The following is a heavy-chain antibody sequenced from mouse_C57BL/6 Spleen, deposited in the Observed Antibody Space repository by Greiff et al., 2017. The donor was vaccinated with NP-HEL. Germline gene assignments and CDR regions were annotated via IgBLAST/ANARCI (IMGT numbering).Heavy chain of an antibody. CDR2: INPSTGGT. D-gene: IGHD2-4*01. V-gene: IGHV1-42*01. Sequence: EVQLQQSGPELVKPGASVKISFKASGYSFTGYYMNWVKQSPEKSLEWIGEINPSTGGTTYNQKFKAKATLTVDKSSSTAYMQLKSLTSEDSAVYYCARNDYDDFDYWGQGTTLTVSS. J-gene: IGHJ2*01. CDR1: GYSFTGYY. CDR3: ARNDYDDFDY.